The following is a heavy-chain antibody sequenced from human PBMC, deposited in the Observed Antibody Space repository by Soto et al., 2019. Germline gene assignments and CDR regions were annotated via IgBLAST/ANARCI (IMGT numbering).Heavy chain of an antibody. D-gene: IGHD2-2*01. CDR1: GFTFSSYG. CDR2: IWYDGSNK. CDR3: ASDLTDIVVVPAAVYYYYGKDV. Sequence: QVQLVESGGGVVQPGRSLRLSCAASGFTFSSYGMHWVRQAPGKGLEWVAVIWYDGSNKYYADSVKGRFTISLDKSKNTLDLQRMSLRAEDTAVYYCASDLTDIVVVPAAVYYYYGKDVWGQGTTVTVSS. V-gene: IGHV3-33*01. J-gene: IGHJ6*02.